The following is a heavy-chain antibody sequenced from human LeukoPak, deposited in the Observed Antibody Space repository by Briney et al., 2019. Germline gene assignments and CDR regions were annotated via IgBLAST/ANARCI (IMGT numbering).Heavy chain of an antibody. CDR3: AKDPLSYITMVRGPPGT. J-gene: IGHJ5*02. CDR2: ISGGGGST. D-gene: IGHD3-10*01. V-gene: IGHV3-23*01. Sequence: GGSLRLSCAASGFTVSSNYMSWVRQAPGKGLEWVSGISGGGGSTNYADSVKGRFTISRDNSKNTLYLQMNSLRAEDTAVYYCAKDPLSYITMVRGPPGTWGQGTLVTVSS. CDR1: GFTVSSNY.